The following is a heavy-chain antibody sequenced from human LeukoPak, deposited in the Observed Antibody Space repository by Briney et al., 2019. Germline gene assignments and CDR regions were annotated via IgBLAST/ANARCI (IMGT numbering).Heavy chain of an antibody. V-gene: IGHV4-59*01. CDR3: AGELRGSSTWGFDY. CDR2: IFYSGST. CDR1: GGSISSYY. D-gene: IGHD2-15*01. Sequence: SETLSLTCTVSGGSISSYYWSWIRQPPGKGLEWIGYIFYSGSTNYTPSLKSRVTISIDTSKIQFSLKLSSVTAADTAVYYCAGELRGSSTWGFDYWGQGTLVTVSS. J-gene: IGHJ4*02.